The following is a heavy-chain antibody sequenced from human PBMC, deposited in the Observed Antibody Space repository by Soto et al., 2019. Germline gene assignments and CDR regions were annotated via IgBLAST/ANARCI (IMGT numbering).Heavy chain of an antibody. V-gene: IGHV3-49*03. J-gene: IGHJ4*02. CDR1: GFTFGDYA. D-gene: IGHD6-19*01. Sequence: GGSLRLSCTASGFTFGDYAMSWFRQAPGKGLEWVGFIRSKAYGGTTEYAASVKGRFTISRDDSKSIAYLQMNSLKTEDTAVYYCTRVREQWLVFPFDYWGQGTLVTVSS. CDR2: IRSKAYGGTT. CDR3: TRVREQWLVFPFDY.